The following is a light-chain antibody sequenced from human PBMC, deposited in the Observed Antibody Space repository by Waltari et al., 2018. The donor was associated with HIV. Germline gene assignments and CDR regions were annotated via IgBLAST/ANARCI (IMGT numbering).Light chain of an antibody. CDR2: WAS. V-gene: IGKV4-1*01. J-gene: IGKJ1*01. CDR3: QQYYTTPWT. Sequence: DIVMTQSPDSLAVSLGERATINCKSSQSLLYSSNNKNYLAGYPQKPGQPPKLLIYWASTRESWVPDRFSGSGSGTDVTLTISSLQAEDVAVYYCQQYYTTPWTFGQGTKVEIK. CDR1: QSLLYSSNNKNY.